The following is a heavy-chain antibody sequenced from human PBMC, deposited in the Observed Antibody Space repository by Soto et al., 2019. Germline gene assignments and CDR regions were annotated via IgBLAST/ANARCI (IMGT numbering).Heavy chain of an antibody. D-gene: IGHD7-27*01. Sequence: SETLSLTCCVSGDSITTYNWWTCFLQTPGKGLEWIGEIYDSGNTRYNPSLKSRVTISKDTSKNELSLKLNSVTVADTAVYYCATCQLGEYYYAMDIWGQGTTVTVSS. V-gene: IGHV4-4*02. CDR1: GDSITTYNW. J-gene: IGHJ6*02. CDR2: IYDSGNT. CDR3: ATCQLGEYYYAMDI.